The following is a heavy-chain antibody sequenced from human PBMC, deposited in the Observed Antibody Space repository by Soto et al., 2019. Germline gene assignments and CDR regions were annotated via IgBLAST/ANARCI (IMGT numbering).Heavy chain of an antibody. Sequence: QLQLQESASGLVKPSQTLTLTCTVSNGSINSGGYSWSWIRQPPGQGLEWIGYVYSGSTYYSPSLKSRVTISMDTSNNQVSLRLKSVTAADTAVYYCAREDSGGFYDFWGQGTLVTVAS. V-gene: IGHV4-30-2*01. CDR1: NGSINSGGYS. J-gene: IGHJ4*02. CDR2: VYSGST. D-gene: IGHD2-15*01. CDR3: AREDSGGFYDF.